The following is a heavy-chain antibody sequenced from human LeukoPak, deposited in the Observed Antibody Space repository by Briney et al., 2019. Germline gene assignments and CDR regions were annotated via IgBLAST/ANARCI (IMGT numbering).Heavy chain of an antibody. CDR2: IYHSGKT. CDR3: AREFQSGWLDP. V-gene: IGHV4-31*03. Sequence: SETLSLTCTVSGGSISSGGYYWSWLRQHPGRGLEWIANIYHSGKTDYNPSLRSRVTISVDTSENQFALKLRSVTAADTAVYHCAREFQSGWLDPWAREPWSPSPQ. CDR1: GGSISSGGYY. D-gene: IGHD3-3*01. J-gene: IGHJ5*02.